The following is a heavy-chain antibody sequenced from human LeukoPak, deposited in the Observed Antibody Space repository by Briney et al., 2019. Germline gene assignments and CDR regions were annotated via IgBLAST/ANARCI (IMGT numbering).Heavy chain of an antibody. CDR1: GFTFSSYG. D-gene: IGHD6-13*01. V-gene: IGHV3-30*02. CDR3: AKDLERTVTYSSSWLHYYGMDV. Sequence: GGSLRLSCAASGFTFSSYGMHWVRQAPGKGLEWVAFIRYDGGNKDHADSVKGRFTISRDNSKNTLYLQMNSLRAEDTAVYYCAKDLERTVTYSSSWLHYYGMDVWGQGTTVTVSS. J-gene: IGHJ6*02. CDR2: IRYDGGNK.